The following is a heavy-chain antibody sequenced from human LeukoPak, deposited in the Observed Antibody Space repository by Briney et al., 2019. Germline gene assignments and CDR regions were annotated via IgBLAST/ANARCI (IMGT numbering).Heavy chain of an antibody. CDR2: ISYDGSNK. CDR3: ASYCSSTSCYAGAFDI. D-gene: IGHD2-2*01. Sequence: GGSLRLSCAASGFTFSSYAMHWVRQAPGKGLEWVAVISYDGSNKYYADSVKGRFTISRDNAKNSLYLQMNSLRAEDTAVYYCASYCSSTSCYAGAFDIWGQGTMVTVSS. CDR1: GFTFSSYA. V-gene: IGHV3-30*04. J-gene: IGHJ3*02.